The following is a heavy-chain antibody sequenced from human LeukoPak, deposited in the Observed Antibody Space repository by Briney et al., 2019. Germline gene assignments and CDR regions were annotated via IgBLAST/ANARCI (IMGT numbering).Heavy chain of an antibody. CDR3: AGWKYFDF. V-gene: IGHV3-30*03. J-gene: IGHJ4*02. Sequence: GGSLRLSCAASGFTFSSYGMNWVRQAPGKGLEWVAVISYDGSTRNYADSVKGRFTISRDKSKNTLYLQMNRLRAEDTAVYCCAGWKYFDFWGQRTRVTVSS. CDR1: GFTFSSYG. CDR2: ISYDGSTR. D-gene: IGHD1-1*01.